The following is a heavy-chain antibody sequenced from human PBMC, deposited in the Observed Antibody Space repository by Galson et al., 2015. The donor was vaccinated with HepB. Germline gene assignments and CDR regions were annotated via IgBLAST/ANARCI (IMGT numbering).Heavy chain of an antibody. CDR3: TTLWAGVPNY. J-gene: IGHJ4*02. CDR2: IKSKSDGGTT. Sequence: SLRLSCAASGFTFSNAWMSCFRQAPEKGLEWVGLIKSKSDGGTTDYVAPVKGRFTISRDDSKNMLYLEVNSLKTEDTAVYYCTTLWAGVPNYWGQGTLVTVPS. CDR1: GFTFSNAW. D-gene: IGHD3-10*01. V-gene: IGHV3-15*01.